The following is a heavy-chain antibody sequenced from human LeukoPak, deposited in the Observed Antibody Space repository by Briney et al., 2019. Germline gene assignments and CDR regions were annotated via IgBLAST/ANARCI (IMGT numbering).Heavy chain of an antibody. CDR2: IIQDGSET. J-gene: IGHJ4*02. CDR1: GITFRNYW. V-gene: IGHV3-74*01. Sequence: GGSLRLSCATSGITFRNYWMHWVRQAPGKGLVWVSHIIQDGSETFYADSVKGRFTISRYNAKNTVYLQMNSLRAEDTAVYYCATDDYRGLGYWGQGTLVTVSS. D-gene: IGHD3-16*01. CDR3: ATDDYRGLGY.